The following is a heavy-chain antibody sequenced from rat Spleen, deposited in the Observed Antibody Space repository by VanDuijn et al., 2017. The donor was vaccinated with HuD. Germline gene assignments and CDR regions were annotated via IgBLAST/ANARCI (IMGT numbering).Heavy chain of an antibody. Sequence: EVQLVESGGGLVQPGRSLKLSCAASGFTFSDYVMAWVRQAPTKGLEWVASISPSGVTYYRDSVKGRFTVSRENAKSTLYFLIDSLRSEDTATYYCVRQDTSGYSNWFTYWGQGTLVTVSS. J-gene: IGHJ3*01. CDR3: VRQDTSGYSNWFTY. CDR2: ISPSGVT. V-gene: IGHV5S23*01. D-gene: IGHD4-3*01. CDR1: GFTFSDYV.